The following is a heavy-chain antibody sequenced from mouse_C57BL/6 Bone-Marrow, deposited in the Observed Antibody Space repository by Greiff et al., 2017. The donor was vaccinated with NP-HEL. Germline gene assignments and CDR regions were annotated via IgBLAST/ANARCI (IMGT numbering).Heavy chain of an antibody. V-gene: IGHV1-54*01. J-gene: IGHJ3*01. CDR2: INPGSGGT. D-gene: IGHD3-3*01. CDR3: ARGGRPAWFAY. CDR1: GYAFTNYL. Sequence: QVQLQQSGAELVRPGTSVKVSCKASGYAFTNYLIEWVKQRPGQGLEWIGVINPGSGGTNYNEKFQGKATLTADKSSSTAYMQLSSLTSEDSAVYFCARGGRPAWFAYWGQGTLVTVSA.